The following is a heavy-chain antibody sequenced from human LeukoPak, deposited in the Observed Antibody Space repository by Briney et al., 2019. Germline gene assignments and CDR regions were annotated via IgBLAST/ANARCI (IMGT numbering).Heavy chain of an antibody. CDR1: GFTFSNYA. CDR3: AREMTIITYSFDS. D-gene: IGHD5-24*01. J-gene: IGHJ4*02. V-gene: IGHV3-23*01. CDR2: ISETGGTI. Sequence: GGSLRLSCAPSGFTFSNYAMSWVRQAPGKGLEWLSAISETGGTIHYADSVRGRFTISRDNSKNTLYLQMNSLRAEDTAVYYCAREMTIITYSFDSWGQGTLVTVSS.